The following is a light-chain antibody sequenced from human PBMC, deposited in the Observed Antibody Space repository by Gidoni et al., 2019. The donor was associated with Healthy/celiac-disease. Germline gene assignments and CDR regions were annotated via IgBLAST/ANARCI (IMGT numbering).Light chain of an antibody. CDR2: AAS. CDR3: QQSYSTLWT. V-gene: IGKV1-39*01. J-gene: IGKJ1*01. CDR1: QSISSY. Sequence: DIHMTQSPSSLSASVGDRVTITCRASQSISSYLNCYQQKPGNATKRLYYAASSLQRGVPSRFSGSLSGTDFILTISRRLPEDFATYYCQQSYSTLWTFGQGTKVEIK.